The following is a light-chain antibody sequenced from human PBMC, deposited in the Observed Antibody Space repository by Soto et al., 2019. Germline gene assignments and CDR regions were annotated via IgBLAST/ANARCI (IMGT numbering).Light chain of an antibody. Sequence: EIVLTQSPGTLSLSPGESSALSCRASESISNNFLAWYQRKPGQAPRLLIYGASYRATDIPYRFSGSGSGTDFTLTITRLEPEDFAVYYCHQYGGSPPTFGQGTKVEVK. J-gene: IGKJ1*01. CDR3: HQYGGSPPT. V-gene: IGKV3-20*01. CDR1: ESISNNF. CDR2: GAS.